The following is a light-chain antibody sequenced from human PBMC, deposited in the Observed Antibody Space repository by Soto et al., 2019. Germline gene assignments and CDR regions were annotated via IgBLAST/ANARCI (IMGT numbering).Light chain of an antibody. CDR3: SSYAGSNVV. CDR2: EVS. CDR1: SSDVGGYNY. J-gene: IGLJ2*01. V-gene: IGLV2-8*01. Sequence: QSALTQPPSASGSPGQSVTISCTGTSSDVGGYNYVSWYQQHPGKAPKLMIYEVSKRPSGVPDLFSGSKSGNTASLTVSGLQAEDEADYYCSSYAGSNVVFGGGTQLTVL.